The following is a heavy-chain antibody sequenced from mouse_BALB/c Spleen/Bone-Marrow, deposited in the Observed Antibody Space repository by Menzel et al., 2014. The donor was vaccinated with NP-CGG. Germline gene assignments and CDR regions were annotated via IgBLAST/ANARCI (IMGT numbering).Heavy chain of an antibody. V-gene: IGHV5-12-1*01. Sequence: DVKLVESGGGLVKPGGSLKLSCAAFGFAFSSYDMSWVRQTPEKRLEWVAYISSGGGSTYYPDTVKGRFTISRDNAKNTLYLQMSSLRSEDTAMYYCARTTPYAMDYWGQGTSVTVSS. CDR1: GFAFSSYD. D-gene: IGHD5-5*01. CDR3: ARTTPYAMDY. CDR2: ISSGGGST. J-gene: IGHJ4*01.